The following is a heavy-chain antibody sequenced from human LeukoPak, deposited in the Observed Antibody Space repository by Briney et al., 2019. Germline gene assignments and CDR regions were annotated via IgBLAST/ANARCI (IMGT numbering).Heavy chain of an antibody. CDR2: IYSGGST. Sequence: GGSLRLSCAASGFTFSSYAMHWVRQAPGKGLEWVSVIYSGGSTYYADSVKGRFTISRDNSKNTLYLQMNSLRAEDTAVYYCASASYGSGSDYWGQGTLVTVSS. CDR1: GFTFSSYA. J-gene: IGHJ4*02. V-gene: IGHV3-66*01. CDR3: ASASYGSGSDY. D-gene: IGHD3-10*01.